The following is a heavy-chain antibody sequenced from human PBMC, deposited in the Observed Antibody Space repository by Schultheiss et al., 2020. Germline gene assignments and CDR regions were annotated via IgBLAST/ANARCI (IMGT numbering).Heavy chain of an antibody. V-gene: IGHV3-21*04. D-gene: IGHD6-19*01. CDR2: ISSSSSTI. Sequence: GGSLRLSCAASGFTFSSYSMNWVRQAPGKRLEWVASISSSSSTIYYADSVKGRFTISRDNAKNSLYLQMSTLRAEDTALYYCAKAAGSGWYVGFDYWGQGTLVTVAS. J-gene: IGHJ4*02. CDR3: AKAAGSGWYVGFDY. CDR1: GFTFSSYS.